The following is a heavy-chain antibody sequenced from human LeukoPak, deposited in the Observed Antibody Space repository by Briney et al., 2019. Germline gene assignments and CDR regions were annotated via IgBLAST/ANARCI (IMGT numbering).Heavy chain of an antibody. CDR2: ISGSGGST. CDR3: AKELAPRELLSDSVYYFDY. CDR1: GFTFSSYA. J-gene: IGHJ4*02. V-gene: IGHV3-23*01. D-gene: IGHD1-26*01. Sequence: PGRSLRLSCAASGFTFSSYAMSWVRQAPGKGLEWVSAISGSGGSTYYADSVKGRLTISRDNSKNTLYLQMNSLRAEDTAVYYCAKELAPRELLSDSVYYFDYWGQGTLVTVSS.